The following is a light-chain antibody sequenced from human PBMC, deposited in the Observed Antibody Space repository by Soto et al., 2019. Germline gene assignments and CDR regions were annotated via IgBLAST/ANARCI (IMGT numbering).Light chain of an antibody. CDR3: LQYNNWPLT. CDR1: QSVSSN. V-gene: IGKV3-15*01. CDR2: GAS. Sequence: EIVMTQSPATLSVSPGERATLSCRARQSVSSNLAWYQQKHGQAPRLLIYGASTRATGIPARFSGSRSGTEFTLTISSLQSEDFAVYYCLQYNNWPLTFGGGTKGEIK. J-gene: IGKJ4*01.